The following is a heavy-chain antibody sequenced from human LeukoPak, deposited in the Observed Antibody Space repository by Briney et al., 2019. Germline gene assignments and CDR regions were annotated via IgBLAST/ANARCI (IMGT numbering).Heavy chain of an antibody. CDR1: GFTFSTYN. Sequence: PGGSLRLSCAASGFTFSTYNMNWVRQAPGKGLEWVSNIKQDGSEKYYVDSVKGRFTISRDNAKNSLYLQMNSLRAEDTAVYYCARESVAGNYFDYWGQGTLVTVSS. V-gene: IGHV3-7*01. CDR2: IKQDGSEK. J-gene: IGHJ4*02. D-gene: IGHD6-19*01. CDR3: ARESVAGNYFDY.